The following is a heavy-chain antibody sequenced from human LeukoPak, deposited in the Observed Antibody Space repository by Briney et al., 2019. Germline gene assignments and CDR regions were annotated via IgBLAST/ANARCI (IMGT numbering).Heavy chain of an antibody. D-gene: IGHD3/OR15-3a*01. CDR3: ARDDLGGWTKSRFDP. CDR1: GYTFTGYY. J-gene: IGHJ5*02. V-gene: IGHV1-2*02. CDR2: INPNSGGT. Sequence: GASVKVSCKASGYTFTGYYMHWVRQAPGQGLEWMGWINPNSGGTNYAQKFQGRVTMTRDTSISTAYMELSRLRSDDTAVYYCARDDLGGWTKSRFDPWGQGTLVTVSS.